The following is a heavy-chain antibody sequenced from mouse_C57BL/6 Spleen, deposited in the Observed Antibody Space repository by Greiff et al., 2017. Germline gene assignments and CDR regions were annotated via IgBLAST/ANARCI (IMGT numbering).Heavy chain of an antibody. Sequence: QVQLQQPGAELVRPGASVKLSCKASGYTFTSYWMHWVKQRPGQGLEWIGNINPSNGGTNYNEKFKSKATLTVDKSSSTAYMQLSSLTSEDSAVYYCARSYYYGSSLYYFDYWGQGTTLTVSS. CDR2: INPSNGGT. J-gene: IGHJ2*01. V-gene: IGHV1-53*01. D-gene: IGHD1-1*01. CDR1: GYTFTSYW. CDR3: ARSYYYGSSLYYFDY.